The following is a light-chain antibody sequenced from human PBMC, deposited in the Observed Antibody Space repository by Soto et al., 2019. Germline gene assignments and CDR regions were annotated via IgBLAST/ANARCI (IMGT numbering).Light chain of an antibody. CDR3: QHYNSYSEA. J-gene: IGKJ1*01. V-gene: IGKV1-5*03. Sequence: DIQMTQSPSTLSASVGDRVIITCLASQSISSWLAWYQQKPGKAPKLLIYKASTLKSGVPSRFRGSGSGTEFTLTISSLQPDDFAPYYCQHYNSYSEAFGQGTKVDIK. CDR2: KAS. CDR1: QSISSW.